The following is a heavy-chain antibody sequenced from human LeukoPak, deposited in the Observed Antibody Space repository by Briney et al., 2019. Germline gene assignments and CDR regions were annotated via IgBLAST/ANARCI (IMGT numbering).Heavy chain of an antibody. Sequence: SETLSLTCTVSGGSISSYYWSWIRQPPGKGLEWIGYIYYSGSTNYNPSLKSRVTISVDTSKNQFSLKLSSVTAADTAVYYCARGIFKGNTIFGVVIPEFDYWGQGTLVTVSS. CDR3: ARGIFKGNTIFGVVIPEFDY. J-gene: IGHJ4*02. V-gene: IGHV4-59*01. CDR2: IYYSGST. CDR1: GGSISSYY. D-gene: IGHD3-3*01.